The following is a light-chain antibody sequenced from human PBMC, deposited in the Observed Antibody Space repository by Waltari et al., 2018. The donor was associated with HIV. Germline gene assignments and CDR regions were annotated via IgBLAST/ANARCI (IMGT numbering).Light chain of an antibody. J-gene: IGLJ2*01. CDR2: DNN. CDR1: SSNIGKNY. Sequence: QSVLTQPPPVSAAPGQKVTISCSGSSSNIGKNYVSWYQQLPGTAPKLLIYDNNERPSGIPDRFAGSKSGTSATLGITGLQTGDEADYYCGTWDSSLSAGVFGGGTKLTVL. CDR3: GTWDSSLSAGV. V-gene: IGLV1-51*01.